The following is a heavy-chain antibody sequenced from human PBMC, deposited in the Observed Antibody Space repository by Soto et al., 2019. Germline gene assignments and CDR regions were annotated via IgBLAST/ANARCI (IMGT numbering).Heavy chain of an antibody. CDR1: GGSFSGYY. J-gene: IGHJ6*02. D-gene: IGHD5-12*01. CDR3: ARFPSGIVATTHYYYYYYGMDV. V-gene: IGHV4-34*01. CDR2: INHSGST. Sequence: QVQLQQWGAGLLKPSETLSLTCAVYGGSFSGYYWSWIRQPPGKGLEWIGEINHSGSTNYNPSLKSRVTISVDTSKNQFSLKLSSVTAADTAVYYCARFPSGIVATTHYYYYYYGMDVWGQGTTVTVSS.